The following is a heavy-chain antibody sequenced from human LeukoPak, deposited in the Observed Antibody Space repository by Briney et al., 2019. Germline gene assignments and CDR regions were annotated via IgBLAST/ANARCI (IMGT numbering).Heavy chain of an antibody. CDR1: GFTFSSYG. J-gene: IGHJ5*02. D-gene: IGHD3-16*01. V-gene: IGHV3-30*02. CDR3: ARDLEGGWFDP. Sequence: GGSLRLSCAASGFTFSSYGMYWVRQAPGKGLEWVAFIRYDGSNKYYADSVKGRFTISRDNSKNTLYLQMNSLRAEDTAVYYCARDLEGGWFDPWGQGTLVTVSS. CDR2: IRYDGSNK.